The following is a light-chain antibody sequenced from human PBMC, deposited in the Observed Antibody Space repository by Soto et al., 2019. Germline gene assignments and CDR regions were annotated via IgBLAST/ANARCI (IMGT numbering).Light chain of an antibody. CDR1: RAVYINA. Sequence: VVLTQSPATLSLSPGEPATLSCRASRAVYINALAWYQQKPGRTPTLLIYGASTRATGIPDRFSATGSGTEFSLTISSLEPEDFAVYYCQQYGSSPWTFGQGTKVEIK. CDR3: QQYGSSPWT. V-gene: IGKV3-20*01. CDR2: GAS. J-gene: IGKJ1*01.